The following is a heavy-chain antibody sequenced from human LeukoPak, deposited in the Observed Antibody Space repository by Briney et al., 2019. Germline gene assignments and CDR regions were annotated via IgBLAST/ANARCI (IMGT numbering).Heavy chain of an antibody. J-gene: IGHJ4*02. CDR3: ATQMEYYDFWSGYYYFDY. D-gene: IGHD3-3*01. V-gene: IGHV3-48*04. CDR2: ISSSSSTI. Sequence: GGSLRLSCAASGFTFSSYSMNWVRQAPGKGLEWVSYISSSSSTIYYADSVKGRFTISRDNAKNSLYLQMNSLRAEDTAVYYCATQMEYYDFWSGYYYFDYWGQGTLVTVSS. CDR1: GFTFSSYS.